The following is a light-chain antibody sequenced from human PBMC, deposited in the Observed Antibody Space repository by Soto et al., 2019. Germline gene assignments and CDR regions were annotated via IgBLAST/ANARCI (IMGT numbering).Light chain of an antibody. CDR3: RQYCTSPQT. CDR1: QSVSGNC. Sequence: EIVVTQSPGTLSLSPGERATLSCRASQSVSGNCLAWYQHKPGQAPRLLIYSAYNRATDIPDMFSGSGSATDFTLAISSLEPEDFAVYYCRQYCTSPQTFGPGTKVDI. CDR2: SAY. V-gene: IGKV3-20*01. J-gene: IGKJ3*01.